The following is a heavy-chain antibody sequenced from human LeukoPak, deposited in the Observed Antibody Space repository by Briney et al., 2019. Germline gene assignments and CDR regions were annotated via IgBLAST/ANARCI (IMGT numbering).Heavy chain of an antibody. CDR1: GFTVSTKY. J-gene: IGHJ4*02. Sequence: GGSLRLSCAASGFTVSTKYMSWVRQAPGKGLEWVSIIYIGGTTYYADSVKGRFTISRDNAKNSLYLQMNSLRAEDTAVYYCARHVVAVGFDYWGQGTLVTVSS. CDR3: ARHVVAVGFDY. D-gene: IGHD3-22*01. CDR2: IYIGGTT. V-gene: IGHV3-66*04.